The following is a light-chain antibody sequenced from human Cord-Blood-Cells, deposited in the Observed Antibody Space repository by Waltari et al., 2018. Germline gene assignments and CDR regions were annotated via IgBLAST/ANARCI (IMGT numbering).Light chain of an antibody. Sequence: SYELTQPPSVSVSPGQTASITCSGDTLADKYACWYQQKPGQSPVLVIDQDSKRPSGIPERFSGSNSGNTATLTISGTQAMDEADYYCQAWDSSTVVFGGGTKLTVL. CDR3: QAWDSSTVV. J-gene: IGLJ2*01. CDR1: TLADKY. CDR2: QDS. V-gene: IGLV3-1*01.